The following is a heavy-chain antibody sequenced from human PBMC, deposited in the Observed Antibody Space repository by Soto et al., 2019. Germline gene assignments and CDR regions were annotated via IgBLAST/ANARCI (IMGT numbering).Heavy chain of an antibody. CDR2: ISGSGGST. D-gene: IGHD2-15*01. CDR1: GFTFSSYA. J-gene: IGHJ4*02. Sequence: GGSLRLSCAASGFTFSSYAMSWVRQAPGKGLEWVSAISGSGGSTYYADSVKGRFTISRDNSKNTLYLQMNSLRAEDTAVYYCATYCSGGSCYSWTPRYWGQGTLVTVSS. V-gene: IGHV3-23*01. CDR3: ATYCSGGSCYSWTPRY.